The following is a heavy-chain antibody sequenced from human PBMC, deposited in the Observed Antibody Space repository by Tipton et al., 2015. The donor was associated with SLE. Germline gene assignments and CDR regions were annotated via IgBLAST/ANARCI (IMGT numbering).Heavy chain of an antibody. Sequence: TLSLTCSVSCDSMSSRSYYWGWLRQAQGKGLEWIAGITYSGSTVYNPSLRSRINISVDTSKNHFFLNLTSVIAADTAVYYCARPRSRGSYDIWGRGTMVTVSS. CDR2: ITYSGST. V-gene: IGHV4-39*07. D-gene: IGHD3-10*01. J-gene: IGHJ3*02. CDR3: ARPRSRGSYDI. CDR1: CDSMSSRSYY.